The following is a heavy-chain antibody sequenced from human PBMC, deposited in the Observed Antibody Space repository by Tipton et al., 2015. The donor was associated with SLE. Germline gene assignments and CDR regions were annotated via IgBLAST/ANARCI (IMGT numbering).Heavy chain of an antibody. CDR3: ARLGRDFDY. J-gene: IGHJ4*02. CDR1: GGSISSSSYY. Sequence: TLSLTCTVSGGSISSSSYYWGWIRQPPGKGLEWIGSIYYSGSTYYNPSLKSRVTISVGTSKNQFSLRLSSVTAADTAVYYCARLGRDFDYWGQGALVTVSS. D-gene: IGHD7-27*01. V-gene: IGHV4-39*01. CDR2: IYYSGST.